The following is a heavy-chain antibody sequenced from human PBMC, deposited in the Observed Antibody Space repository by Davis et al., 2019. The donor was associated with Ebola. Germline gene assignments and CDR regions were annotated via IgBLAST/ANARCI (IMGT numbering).Heavy chain of an antibody. V-gene: IGHV1-18*01. Sequence: AASVKVSCKASGYTFTSYAMHWVRQAPGQRLEWMGWISAYNGNTNYAQKLQGRVTMTTDTSTSTAYMELRSLRSDDTAVYYCARALYCSSTSCYASYYYYGMDVWGQGATVTVSS. CDR3: ARALYCSSTSCYASYYYYGMDV. CDR2: ISAYNGNT. CDR1: GYTFTSYA. D-gene: IGHD2-2*01. J-gene: IGHJ6*02.